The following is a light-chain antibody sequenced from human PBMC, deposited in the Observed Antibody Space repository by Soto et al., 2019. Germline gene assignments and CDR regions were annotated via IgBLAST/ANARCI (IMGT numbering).Light chain of an antibody. CDR3: QQRSNWPALT. CDR1: QSVSSY. Sequence: EIVLTQSPATLSVSPGGGATLSCRASQSVSSYLAWYQQKPGQAPRLLIYDASNRATGIPARFSGSGSGTDFTLTISSLEPEDFAVYYCQQRSNWPALTFGGGTKVDIK. J-gene: IGKJ4*01. V-gene: IGKV3-11*01. CDR2: DAS.